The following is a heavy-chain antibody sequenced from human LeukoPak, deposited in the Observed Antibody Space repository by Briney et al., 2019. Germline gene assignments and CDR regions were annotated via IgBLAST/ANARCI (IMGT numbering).Heavy chain of an antibody. CDR3: AREAGIPTSTQQWPASVDY. CDR2: IKQDGSEK. D-gene: IGHD5-18*01. J-gene: IGHJ4*02. CDR1: GFTFSSYW. V-gene: IGHV3-7*05. Sequence: PGGSLRLSCVASGFTFSSYWMSWVRQAPGKGLEWVSNIKQDGSEKYYVDSVKGRFTISRDNAKNSLYLQMNSLRAEDTAVYYCAREAGIPTSTQQWPASVDYWGQGTLVTVSS.